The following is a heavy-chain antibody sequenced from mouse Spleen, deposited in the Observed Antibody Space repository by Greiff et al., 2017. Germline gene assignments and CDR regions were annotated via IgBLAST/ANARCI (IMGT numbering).Heavy chain of an antibody. Sequence: EVKLMESGGDLVKPGGSLKLSCAASGFTFSSYGMSWVRQTPDKRLEWVATISSGGSYTYYPDSVKGRFTISRDNAKNTLYLQMSSLKSEDTAMYYCARHRYDDGYAMDYWGQGTSVTVSS. D-gene: IGHD2-14*01. CDR3: ARHRYDDGYAMDY. CDR2: ISSGGSYT. J-gene: IGHJ4*01. CDR1: GFTFSSYG. V-gene: IGHV5-6*01.